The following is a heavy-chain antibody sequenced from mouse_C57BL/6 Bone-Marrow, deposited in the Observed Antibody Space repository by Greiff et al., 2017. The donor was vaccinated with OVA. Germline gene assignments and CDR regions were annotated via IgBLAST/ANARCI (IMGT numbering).Heavy chain of an antibody. CDR2: ISSGSSTI. V-gene: IGHV5-17*01. CDR3: ARERY. CDR1: GFTFSDYG. Sequence: EVKVVESGGGLVKPGGSLKLSCAASGFTFSDYGMHWVRQAPEKGLEWVAYISSGSSTIYYADTVKGRFTISRDNAKNTLFLQMTSLRSEDTAMYYCARERYWGQGTLVTVSA. J-gene: IGHJ3*01.